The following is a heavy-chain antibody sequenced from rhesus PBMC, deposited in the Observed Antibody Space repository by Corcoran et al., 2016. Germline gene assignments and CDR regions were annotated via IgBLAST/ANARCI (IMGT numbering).Heavy chain of an antibody. CDR3: ARRSTVYWYFDL. J-gene: IGHJ2*01. D-gene: IGHD5-36*01. CDR1: GGSLSGYS. V-gene: IGHV4-165*02. Sequence: QVQLQESGPGLVKPSEPLFLTCAVSGGSLSGYSWNWILQPPGKGLEGVGYIGGSSGSTHYKPSLKSRVTITTDTSKNQFSLKLSSVTAADTAVYYCARRSTVYWYFDLWGPGTPITISS. CDR2: IGGSSGST.